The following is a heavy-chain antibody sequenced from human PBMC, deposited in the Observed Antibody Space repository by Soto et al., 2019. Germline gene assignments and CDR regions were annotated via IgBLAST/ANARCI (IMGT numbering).Heavy chain of an antibody. CDR1: GDTFSGYP. CDR3: ARDGGFGELKY. D-gene: IGHD3-10*01. V-gene: IGHV1-69*11. Sequence: ASVKVSCKASGDTFSGYPINWVRQAPGEGLEWMGRIIPVIGTANDAQRFEGRVTFTADESTNTAYMELRGLLSGDTAVYYCARDGGFGELKYWGPGTLVTVSS. J-gene: IGHJ4*02. CDR2: IIPVIGTA.